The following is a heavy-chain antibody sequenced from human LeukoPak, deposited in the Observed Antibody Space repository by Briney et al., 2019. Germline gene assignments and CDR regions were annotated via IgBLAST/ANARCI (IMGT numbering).Heavy chain of an antibody. CDR3: ARDFPCSSTSCYGGGNDY. J-gene: IGHJ4*02. Sequence: GASVKVSCKASGYTFTGYYIHWVRQAPGQGLEWMGWISAYNGNTNYAQKFQDRVTMTTDTSTSTAYMDLRSLRSDDTAVYYCARDFPCSSTSCYGGGNDYWGQGTLVTVSS. V-gene: IGHV1-18*04. CDR1: GYTFTGYY. D-gene: IGHD2-2*01. CDR2: ISAYNGNT.